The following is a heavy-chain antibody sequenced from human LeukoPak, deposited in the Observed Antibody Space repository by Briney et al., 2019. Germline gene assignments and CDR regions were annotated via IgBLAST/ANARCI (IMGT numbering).Heavy chain of an antibody. J-gene: IGHJ5*02. D-gene: IGHD6-13*01. CDR1: GYSISSGYY. CDR2: IYNSGST. Sequence: SETLSLTCTVSGYSISSGYYWGWIRQPPGKGLEWIGSIYNSGSTYYNPSLKSRVTISVDTSKNQFSLKLRSVTAADTAMYYCARAYSSSWYYNWFDPWGQGTLVTVSS. CDR3: ARAYSSSWYYNWFDP. V-gene: IGHV4-38-2*02.